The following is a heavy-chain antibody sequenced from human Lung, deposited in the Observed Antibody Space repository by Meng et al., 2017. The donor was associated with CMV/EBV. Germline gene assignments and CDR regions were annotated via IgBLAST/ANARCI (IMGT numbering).Heavy chain of an antibody. CDR1: GYSFADYY. J-gene: IGHJ4*02. CDR3: ARVEGIAARPYD. D-gene: IGHD6-6*01. Sequence: SVXVSXNASGYSFADYYIHWVRQVPGQGLEWMARISPRSGGTKFAQKFQGRVTMTTHMSTSTAYLELNSHRSDDTAIYYCARVEGIAARPYDWGQGTLVTVSS. CDR2: ISPRSGGT. V-gene: IGHV1-2*06.